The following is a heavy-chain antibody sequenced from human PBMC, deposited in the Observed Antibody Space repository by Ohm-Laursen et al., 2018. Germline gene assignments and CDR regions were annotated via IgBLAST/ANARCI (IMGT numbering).Heavy chain of an antibody. CDR1: GFTFSSYD. Sequence: SLRLSCSASGFTFSSYDMNWVRQATGKGLEWISYISETGSHIYDADSMRGRFTVARDNAKNLLYLQLNSLRVEDTAVYYCARRGHAFDIWGQGAMVTVSS. CDR2: ISETGSHI. V-gene: IGHV3-21*04. CDR3: ARRGHAFDI. J-gene: IGHJ3*02.